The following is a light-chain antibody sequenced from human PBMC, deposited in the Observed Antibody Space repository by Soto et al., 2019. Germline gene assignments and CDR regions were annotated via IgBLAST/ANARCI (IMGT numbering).Light chain of an antibody. V-gene: IGKV3-20*01. CDR1: QSVSSSY. J-gene: IGKJ2*01. Sequence: EIVLTQSPGTLSLSPGERATLSCRASQSVSSSYLAWYQQKPGQAPRLLIYGSSSRATGIPDRFSGSGSGTDFTLTISRLEPDDFAVYYCQQYGSSPRTFGQGTKLEI. CDR3: QQYGSSPRT. CDR2: GSS.